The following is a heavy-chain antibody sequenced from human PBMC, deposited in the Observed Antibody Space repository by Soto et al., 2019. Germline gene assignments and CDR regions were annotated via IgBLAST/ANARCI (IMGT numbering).Heavy chain of an antibody. D-gene: IGHD4-17*01. V-gene: IGHV1-46*01. CDR2: INPSGGST. J-gene: IGHJ4*02. Sequence: QVQLVQSGAEVKKPGASVKVSCKASGYTFTSYYMHWVRQAPGQGLEWMGIINPSGGSTSYAQKFQGSVTMTRDTSTSTVYMELSSLRSEDTAVYYCARDDYGDYLFDYWGQGTLVTVSS. CDR1: GYTFTSYY. CDR3: ARDDYGDYLFDY.